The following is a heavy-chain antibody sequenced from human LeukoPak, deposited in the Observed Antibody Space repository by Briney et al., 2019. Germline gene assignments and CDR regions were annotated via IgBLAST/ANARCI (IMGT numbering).Heavy chain of an antibody. J-gene: IGHJ4*02. D-gene: IGHD3-3*01. CDR2: ISAYNGNT. V-gene: IGHV1-18*04. CDR3: ARDLARESSLFGVLTPSH. Sequence: ASVKVSCQASGYSFTSYGITWVRQAPGQGLEWMGWISAYNGNTNYAQKFQGRVTMTTDTSTNTAYLELRSLRSDDTAVYYCARDLARESSLFGVLTPSHWGQGTLVTVSS. CDR1: GYSFTSYG.